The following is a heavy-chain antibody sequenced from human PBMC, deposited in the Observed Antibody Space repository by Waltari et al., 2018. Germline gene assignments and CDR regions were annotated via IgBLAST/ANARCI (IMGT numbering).Heavy chain of an antibody. J-gene: IGHJ4*02. D-gene: IGHD2-15*01. CDR3: ARDPVVAASFDY. Sequence: QVQLQESGPGLVKPSETLSLTCTVSGYSISSGYYWGWIRQPPGKGLEWIGSIYHSGSTYYNPSLKGRVTISVDTSKNQFSLKLSSVTAADTAVYYFARDPVVAASFDYWGQGTLVTVSS. V-gene: IGHV4-38-2*02. CDR1: GYSISSGYY. CDR2: IYHSGST.